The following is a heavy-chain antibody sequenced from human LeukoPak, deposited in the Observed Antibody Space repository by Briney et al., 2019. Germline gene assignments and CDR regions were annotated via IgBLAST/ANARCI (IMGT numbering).Heavy chain of an antibody. CDR3: ARDSGYSGYDFDY. J-gene: IGHJ4*02. V-gene: IGHV3-11*06. CDR2: ISSSSSYT. D-gene: IGHD5-12*01. CDR1: GFTFSDYY. Sequence: PGGSLRLSCAASGFTFSDYYMSWIRQAPGKGLEWVSYISSSSSYTKYGDSVKGRFTISRDNAKNSLYLQVNSLRAEDTAVYYCARDSGYSGYDFDYWGQGTLVTVSS.